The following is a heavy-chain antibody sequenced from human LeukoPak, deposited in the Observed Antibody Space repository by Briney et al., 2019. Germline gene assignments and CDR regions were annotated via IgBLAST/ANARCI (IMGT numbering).Heavy chain of an antibody. D-gene: IGHD2-2*01. CDR2: IYYSGST. J-gene: IGHJ5*02. CDR3: ARDDGHCSSTSCSRGWFDP. CDR1: GGSISSYY. Sequence: PSETLSLTCTVSGGSISSYYWSWIRQPPGKGLEWIGYIYYSGSTNYNPSLKSRVTISVDTSKNQFSLKLSSVTAADTAVYYCARDDGHCSSTSCSRGWFDPWGQGTLVTVSS. V-gene: IGHV4-59*01.